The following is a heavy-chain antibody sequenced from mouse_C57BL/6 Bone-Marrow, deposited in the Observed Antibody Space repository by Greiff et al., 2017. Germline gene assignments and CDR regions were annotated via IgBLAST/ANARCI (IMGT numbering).Heavy chain of an antibody. CDR2: ISSGGDYI. Sequence: EVMLVESGEGLVKPGGSLKLSCAASGFTFSSYAMSWVRQTPEKRLEWVAYISSGGDYIYYADTVKGRFTISRDNAWNTLYLQISSLKSEDTAMYYGTRDRSREGYVDVWGTETTVTVSS. CDR1: GFTFSSYA. J-gene: IGHJ1*03. V-gene: IGHV5-9-1*02. CDR3: TRDRSREGYVDV.